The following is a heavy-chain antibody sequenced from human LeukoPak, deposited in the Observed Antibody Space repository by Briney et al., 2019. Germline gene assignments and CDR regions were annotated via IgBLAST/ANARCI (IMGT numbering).Heavy chain of an antibody. V-gene: IGHV4-59*01. J-gene: IGHJ6*03. CDR2: IYYSGST. CDR1: GGSISSYY. D-gene: IGHD2-2*01. CDR3: ASGVVPAAPNYYYYMDV. Sequence: KTSETLSLTCTVSGGSISSYYWSWIRQPPGKGLEWIGYIYYSGSTNYNPSLKSRVTISVDTSKNQFSLKLSSVTAADTAVYYCASGVVPAAPNYYYYMDVWGKGTTVTVSS.